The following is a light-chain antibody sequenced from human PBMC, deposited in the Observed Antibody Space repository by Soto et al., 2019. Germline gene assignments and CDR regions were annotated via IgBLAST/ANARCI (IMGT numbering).Light chain of an antibody. V-gene: IGKV3-20*01. CDR2: DAS. J-gene: IGKJ1*01. CDR1: QNIANDY. CDR3: QKYGSSPWK. Sequence: EIVLTPSPGTLSFSPVSIATLSCSASQNIANDYLTWYQQKPGQAPRVLIYDASTRATGIPDRFSGSGSGTDFTLTISRLEPEDFAMYYCQKYGSSPWKCGQGNTGDIK.